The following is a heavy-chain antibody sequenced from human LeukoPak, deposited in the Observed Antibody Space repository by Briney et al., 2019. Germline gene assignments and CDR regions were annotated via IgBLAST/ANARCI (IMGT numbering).Heavy chain of an antibody. CDR1: GYTFTGYY. CDR3: ARGYGGGLYYFDY. Sequence: ASVKVSCKASGYTFTGYYMHWVRQAPGQGLEWMGCINPNTGGTNYAQKFQGRVTMTRDTSTSTVYMELSSLRSEDTAVYYCARGYGGGLYYFDYWGQGTLVTVSS. CDR2: INPNTGGT. V-gene: IGHV1-2*02. D-gene: IGHD3-16*01. J-gene: IGHJ4*02.